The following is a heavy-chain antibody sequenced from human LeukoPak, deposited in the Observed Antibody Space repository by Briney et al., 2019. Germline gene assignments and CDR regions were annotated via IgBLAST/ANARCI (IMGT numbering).Heavy chain of an antibody. Sequence: SETLSLTCTVSGGXISSSSYYWGWIRQPPGKGLEWIGSIYYSGSTYYNPSLKSRVTISVDTSKNQFSLKLSSVTAADTAVYYCARSQADVWTYYYGSGSYWFPYWGQGTLVTVSS. D-gene: IGHD3-10*01. CDR3: ARSQADVWTYYYGSGSYWFPY. V-gene: IGHV4-39*01. J-gene: IGHJ4*02. CDR2: IYYSGST. CDR1: GGXISSSSYY.